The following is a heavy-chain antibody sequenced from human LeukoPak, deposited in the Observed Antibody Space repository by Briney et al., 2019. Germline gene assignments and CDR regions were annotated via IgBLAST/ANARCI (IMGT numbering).Heavy chain of an antibody. CDR1: GGSISSGGYY. Sequence: SQTLSLTCTVSGGSISSGGYYWSWIRQHPGKGLEWIGYIYYSGSTYYNPSLKSRVTISVDTSKNQFSLKLSSVTAADTAVYYCARQPRIVGSNHPFDYWGQGTLVTVSS. D-gene: IGHD1-26*01. CDR3: ARQPRIVGSNHPFDY. CDR2: IYYSGST. J-gene: IGHJ4*02. V-gene: IGHV4-31*03.